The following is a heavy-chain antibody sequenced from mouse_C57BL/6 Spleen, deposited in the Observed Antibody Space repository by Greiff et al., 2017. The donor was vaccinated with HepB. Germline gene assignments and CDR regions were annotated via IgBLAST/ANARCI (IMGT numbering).Heavy chain of an antibody. CDR3: ARQGGTGTGY. CDR1: GYTFTDYY. Sequence: VQLQQSGPELVKPGASVKISCKASGYTFTDYYMNWVKQSHGKSLEWIGDINPNNGGTSYNQKFKGKATLTVDKSSSTAYMELRSLTSEDSAVYYCARQGGTGTGYWGQGTTLTVSS. CDR2: INPNNGGT. D-gene: IGHD4-1*01. V-gene: IGHV1-26*01. J-gene: IGHJ2*01.